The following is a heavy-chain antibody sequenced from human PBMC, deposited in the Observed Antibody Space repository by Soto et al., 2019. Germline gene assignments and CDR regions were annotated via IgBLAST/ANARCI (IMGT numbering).Heavy chain of an antibody. J-gene: IGHJ5*02. Sequence: SETLSLTCSVSGGSVSSGDYYWSWIRQPPGKGLEWIGYVYYSGSTNYNPSLKSRVSISVDTAKNQFSLKLSSVTAADTAVYYCARIPVDKYMIYCFDPCGQRTLVTVSS. V-gene: IGHV4-61*08. CDR3: ARIPVDKYMIYCFDP. CDR1: GGSVSSGDYY. D-gene: IGHD3-16*01. CDR2: VYYSGST.